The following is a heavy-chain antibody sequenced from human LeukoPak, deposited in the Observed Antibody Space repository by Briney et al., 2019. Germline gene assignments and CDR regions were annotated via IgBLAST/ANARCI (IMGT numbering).Heavy chain of an antibody. CDR1: GGSISSSNW. CDR2: IYHSGST. V-gene: IGHV4-4*02. Sequence: SGTLSLTCAVSGGSISSSNWWSWVRQPPGKGLEWIGEIYHSGSTNYNPSLKSRVTISVDKSKNQFSLKLSSVTAADTAVYYCARDLLVYCTNGVCYRSPGFDYWGQGTLVTVSS. J-gene: IGHJ4*02. D-gene: IGHD2-8*01. CDR3: ARDLLVYCTNGVCYRSPGFDY.